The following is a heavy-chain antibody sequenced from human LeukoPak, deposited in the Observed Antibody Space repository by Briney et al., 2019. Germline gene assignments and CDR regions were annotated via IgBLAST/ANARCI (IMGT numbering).Heavy chain of an antibody. Sequence: GGSLRLSCAASGFTFSSYAMHWVRQAPGKGLEWVAVISYDGSNKYYADSVKGRFTISRDNSKNTLYLQMNSLRAEDTAVYYCARDPAQDYSGSYDWAFDIWGQGTMVTVSS. D-gene: IGHD1-26*01. CDR1: GFTFSSYA. V-gene: IGHV3-30-3*01. CDR2: ISYDGSNK. J-gene: IGHJ3*02. CDR3: ARDPAQDYSGSYDWAFDI.